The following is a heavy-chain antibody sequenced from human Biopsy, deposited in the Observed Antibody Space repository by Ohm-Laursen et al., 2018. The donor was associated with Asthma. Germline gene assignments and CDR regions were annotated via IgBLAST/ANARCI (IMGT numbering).Heavy chain of an antibody. J-gene: IGHJ4*02. CDR2: ITFDGSTQ. D-gene: IGHD6-13*01. CDR3: LRDTLGYYFDI. V-gene: IGHV3-30-3*01. CDR1: GRHFGSYN. Sequence: LRLSCAASGRHFGSYNMHWARQAPGKGLEWVAVITFDGSTQHYGDSVKGRFTISRDSSKNMLFLQMNSLRAEDTAVYYCLRDTLGYYFDIWGQGTQVTVSS.